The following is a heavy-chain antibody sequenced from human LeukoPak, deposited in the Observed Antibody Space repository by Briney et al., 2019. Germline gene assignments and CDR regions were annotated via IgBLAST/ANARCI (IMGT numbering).Heavy chain of an antibody. J-gene: IGHJ6*02. CDR1: EGTFSSYA. V-gene: IGHV1-69*13. CDR3: ARESLPYGGNSFGHYYGMDV. D-gene: IGHD4-23*01. Sequence: ASVKVSCKASEGTFSSYAISWVRQAPGQGLEWMGQIIPMLGTASYAQRFQGRVTLTADESTSTAYMELSSLRSEDTAVYYCARESLPYGGNSFGHYYGMDVWGQGTTVTVSS. CDR2: IIPMLGTA.